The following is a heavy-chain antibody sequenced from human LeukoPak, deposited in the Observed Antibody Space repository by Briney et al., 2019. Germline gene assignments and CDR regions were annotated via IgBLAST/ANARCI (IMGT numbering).Heavy chain of an antibody. Sequence: ASVTVSCKTSGYTFTNYGISWVRQAPGQGLEWVGWISAYNGDTNYAQKLQGRVTITTDKSTSTAYMELRSLRSDDTAVYYCARDKESGGSCCYNWFDPWGRGTLVTVSS. J-gene: IGHJ5*02. CDR2: ISAYNGDT. V-gene: IGHV1-18*01. CDR3: ARDKESGGSCCYNWFDP. CDR1: GYTFTNYG. D-gene: IGHD2-15*01.